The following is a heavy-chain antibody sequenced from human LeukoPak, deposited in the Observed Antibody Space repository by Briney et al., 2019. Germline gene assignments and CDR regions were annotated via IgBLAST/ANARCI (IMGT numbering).Heavy chain of an antibody. CDR3: ARRSTVAGRGRFDP. V-gene: IGHV4-39*02. J-gene: IGHJ5*02. CDR1: GASIRSSTYY. CDR2: VHHSGST. D-gene: IGHD6-19*01. Sequence: SETLSLTCIVSGASIRSSTYYWGWIRQSPGKGLEWIASVHHSGSTYDNPPLKSRVTISVDTSKNHFSLKLTSVSAADTAVYYCARRSTVAGRGRFDPWGQGTLGTVSS.